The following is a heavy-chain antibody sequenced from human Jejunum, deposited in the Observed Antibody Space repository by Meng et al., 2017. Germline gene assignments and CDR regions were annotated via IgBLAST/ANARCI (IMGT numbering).Heavy chain of an antibody. D-gene: IGHD2-2*01. CDR1: GGSVSSTNCY. CDR3: AREYCISTTCYFDS. J-gene: IGHJ4*02. CDR2: RYYSGST. V-gene: IGHV4-61*01. Sequence: QLLPPESRPGLLSPSATLSLTCTVSGGSVSSTNCYWSWIRQPPGKGLEWIGYRYYSGSTNYNPSLKSRVTISVDTSKSQFSLKLFSVTAADTAVYYCAREYCISTTCYFDSWGQGTLVTVSS.